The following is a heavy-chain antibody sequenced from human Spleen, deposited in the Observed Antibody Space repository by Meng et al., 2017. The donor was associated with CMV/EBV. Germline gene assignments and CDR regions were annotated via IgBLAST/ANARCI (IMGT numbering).Heavy chain of an antibody. Sequence: GMSLRLSCAASSFSFSSYALHWVRQAPGKGLEWVAVISYDGSNKYYADSVKGRFTISRDNSKNTLYLQMNSLRAEDTAVYYCARDDYSLNYYYYGMDVWGQGTTVTVSS. CDR1: SFSFSSYA. D-gene: IGHD4-11*01. CDR2: ISYDGSNK. V-gene: IGHV3-30*04. CDR3: ARDDYSLNYYYYGMDV. J-gene: IGHJ6*02.